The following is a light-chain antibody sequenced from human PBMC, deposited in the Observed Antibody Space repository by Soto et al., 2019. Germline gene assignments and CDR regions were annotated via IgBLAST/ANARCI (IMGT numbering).Light chain of an antibody. V-gene: IGKV3-15*01. CDR1: QSVSTN. CDR3: QKYYDWSIT. Sequence: EIVLTNSPSTLSVSPGERATLSCRASQSVSTNIAWYQQKPGQAPRILIYGESTRATGIPDRLSGSGSGTEFTLTISRLQSEDFAVYYCQKYYDWSITCGQGTRLEIK. J-gene: IGKJ5*01. CDR2: GES.